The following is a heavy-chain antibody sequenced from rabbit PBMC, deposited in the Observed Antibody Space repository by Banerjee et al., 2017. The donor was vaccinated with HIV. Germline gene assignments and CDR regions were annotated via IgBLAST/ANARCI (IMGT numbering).Heavy chain of an antibody. Sequence: QLEESGGGLVKPEGSLKLSCTVSGFTLSSYVMCWVRQTPGKGLEWIGYIDPVFGVTYYASWVNGRFTISSHNAQNTLYLQLNSLTAADTATYFCARAGASSSGYNFNLWGPGTLVTVS. J-gene: IGHJ4*01. D-gene: IGHD1-1*01. V-gene: IGHV1S7*01. CDR1: GFTLSSYV. CDR3: ARAGASSSGYNFNL. CDR2: IDPVFGVT.